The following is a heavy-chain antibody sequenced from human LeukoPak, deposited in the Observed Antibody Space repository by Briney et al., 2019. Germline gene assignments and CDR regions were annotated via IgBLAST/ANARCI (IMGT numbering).Heavy chain of an antibody. CDR3: ARDTYFQH. J-gene: IGHJ1*01. Sequence: SETLSLTCTVSGVSISSYYWSWIRQPAGKGLEGIGRIYTSGSTNYNPSLKSRVTISVDKSKNQFSLKLSSVTAADTAVYYCARDTYFQHWGQGTLVTVSS. V-gene: IGHV4-4*07. CDR1: GVSISSYY. CDR2: IYTSGST.